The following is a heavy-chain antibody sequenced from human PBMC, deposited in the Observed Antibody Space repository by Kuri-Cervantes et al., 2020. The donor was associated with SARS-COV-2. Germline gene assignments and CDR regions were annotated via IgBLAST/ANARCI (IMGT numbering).Heavy chain of an antibody. CDR2: ISGSGANT. Sequence: GESLKISCTASGFTFGDYAMSWVRQAPGKGLEWVSGISGSGANTYYADSVKGWFTISRDNSKNTLYLQMNSLRAEDTAVYYCVKDSRVYYFDYWGQGTLVTVSS. CDR3: VKDSRVYYFDY. CDR1: GFTFGDYA. V-gene: IGHV3-23*01. J-gene: IGHJ4*02. D-gene: IGHD2/OR15-2a*01.